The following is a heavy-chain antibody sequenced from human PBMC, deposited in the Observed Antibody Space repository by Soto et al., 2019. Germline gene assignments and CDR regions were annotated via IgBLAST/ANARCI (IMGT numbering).Heavy chain of an antibody. CDR2: IYYSGST. D-gene: IGHD2-2*02. J-gene: IGHJ5*02. CDR1: CGSINRSSYY. Sequence: SETLSLTCAVSCGSINRSSYYWGWIRQPPGKGLEWIGSIYYSGSTYYSPSLKSRVTISVDTSKNQFSLKLSSVTAADTAVYFCARQVPAAIRLGWFDPWGQGTLVTVSS. V-gene: IGHV4-39*01. CDR3: ARQVPAAIRLGWFDP.